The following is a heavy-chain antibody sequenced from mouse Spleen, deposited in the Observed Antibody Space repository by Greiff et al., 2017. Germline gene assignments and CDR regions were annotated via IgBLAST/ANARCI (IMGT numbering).Heavy chain of an antibody. CDR3: ARYGYDVPMDY. CDR2: IYPSDSET. CDR1: GYTFTSYW. Sequence: QVQLKQPGAELVRPGSSVKLSCKASGYTFTSYWMDWVKQRPGQGLEWIGNIYPSDSETHYNQKFKDKATLTVDKSSSTAYMQLSSLTSEDSAVYYCARYGYDVPMDYWGQGTSVTVSS. V-gene: IGHV1-61*01. D-gene: IGHD2-2*01. J-gene: IGHJ4*01.